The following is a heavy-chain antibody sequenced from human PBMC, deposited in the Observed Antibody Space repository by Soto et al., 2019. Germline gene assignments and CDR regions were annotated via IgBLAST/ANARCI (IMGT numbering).Heavy chain of an antibody. CDR2: IDPSDSQT. CDR3: ARRVPSYDFWSGYPYYFDY. D-gene: IGHD3-3*01. J-gene: IGHJ4*02. CDR1: GYSFAGYW. V-gene: IGHV5-10-1*01. Sequence: PGESLKISCKGSGYSFAGYWITWVRQKPGKGLEWMGRIDPSDSQTYYSPSFRGHVTISATKSITTVFLQWSSLRASDTAMYYCARRVPSYDFWSGYPYYFDYWGQGTLVTVSS.